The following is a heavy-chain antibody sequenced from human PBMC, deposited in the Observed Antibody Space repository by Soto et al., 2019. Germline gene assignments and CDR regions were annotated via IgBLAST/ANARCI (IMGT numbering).Heavy chain of an antibody. CDR3: AREGILTGPNWFDP. CDR2: IYYSGST. D-gene: IGHD3-9*01. Sequence: SETLSLTCTVSGGSISSGGYYWSWIRQHPGKGLEWIGYIYYSGSTYYNPSLKSRVTISVDTSKNQFSLKLSSVTAADTAVYYCAREGILTGPNWFDPWGQGTLVT. V-gene: IGHV4-31*03. J-gene: IGHJ5*02. CDR1: GGSISSGGYY.